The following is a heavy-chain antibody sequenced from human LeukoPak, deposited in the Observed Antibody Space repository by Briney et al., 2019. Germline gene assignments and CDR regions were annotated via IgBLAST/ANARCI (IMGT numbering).Heavy chain of an antibody. D-gene: IGHD4-17*01. CDR3: ARAAGDGDYVPLDY. Sequence: SVKVSCKASGGTFSSYAISWVRQAPGQGLEWMGGIIPIFGTANYAQKFQGRVTITADESTSTAYTELSSLRSEDTAVYYCARAAGDGDYVPLDYWGQGTLVTVSS. J-gene: IGHJ4*02. V-gene: IGHV1-69*13. CDR1: GGTFSSYA. CDR2: IIPIFGTA.